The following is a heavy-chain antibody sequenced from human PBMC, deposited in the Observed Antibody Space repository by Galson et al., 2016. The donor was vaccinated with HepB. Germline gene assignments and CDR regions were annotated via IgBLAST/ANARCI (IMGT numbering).Heavy chain of an antibody. CDR2: INWKGDIK. Sequence: SLRLSCAASGFIFDDYGMSWVRQAPGKGLEWVSGINWKGDIKNYADSVKGRFTISRDSAKNSLYLQMNSLRAEDTAFYYCARDGICRTTSCSRDYWGQGSLVTVSS. CDR3: ARDGICRTTSCSRDY. V-gene: IGHV3-20*04. J-gene: IGHJ4*02. D-gene: IGHD2-2*01. CDR1: GFIFDDYG.